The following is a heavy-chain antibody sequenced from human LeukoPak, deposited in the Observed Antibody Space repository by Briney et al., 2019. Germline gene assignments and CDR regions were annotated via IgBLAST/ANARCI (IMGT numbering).Heavy chain of an antibody. D-gene: IGHD5-24*01. CDR3: GRDSVEMGTIHSDY. V-gene: IGHV4-39*07. J-gene: IGHJ4*02. CDR2: IYYSGST. CDR1: GGSISSSNYF. Sequence: PSETLSLTCTVSGGSISSSNYFWGWIRQAPGKGLEWIGSIYYSGSTYYNPSLKSRVTISAGMSKNQFSLRLYSVTAADTAVYYCGRDSVEMGTIHSDYWGQGPLVTVSS.